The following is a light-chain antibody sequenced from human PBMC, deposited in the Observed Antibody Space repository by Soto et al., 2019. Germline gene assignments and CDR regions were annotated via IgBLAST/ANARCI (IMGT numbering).Light chain of an antibody. V-gene: IGLV2-8*01. Sequence: QFVLTQPPSASGSPGQSVTISCTGTSSDVGGYNYVSWYQQHPGKAPKLIICEVNKRPSGVPDRFSGSKSGNTASLTVSGLQSEDEADYYCSSYAGSNNLVFGGGTKLTVL. J-gene: IGLJ2*01. CDR1: SSDVGGYNY. CDR2: EVN. CDR3: SSYAGSNNLV.